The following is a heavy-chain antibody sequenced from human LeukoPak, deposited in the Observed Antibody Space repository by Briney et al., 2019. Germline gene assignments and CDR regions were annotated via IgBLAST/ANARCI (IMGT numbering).Heavy chain of an antibody. J-gene: IGHJ3*02. V-gene: IGHV4-61*02. CDR2: VYPSGST. CDR1: GGSISSGSYY. CDR3: ARDGGVVVPNAPAAFDI. D-gene: IGHD2-2*01. Sequence: SGTLSLTCTVSGGSISSGSYYWSWIRQPAGKGLEWIGRVYPSGSTNYNPSLKSRVTMSVDTSKNQFSLKLRSLTAADTAIYYCARDGGVVVPNAPAAFDIWGQGTMVTVSS.